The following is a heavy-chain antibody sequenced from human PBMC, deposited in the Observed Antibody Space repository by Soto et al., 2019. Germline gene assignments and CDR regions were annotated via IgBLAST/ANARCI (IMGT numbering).Heavy chain of an antibody. CDR3: ARQIFAADY. J-gene: IGHJ4*02. CDR1: GYTFTTCD. V-gene: IGHV1-8*03. CDR2: MNPYTGKT. D-gene: IGHD3-9*01. Sequence: QVQLVQSGAEVKKPGASVKVSCKASGYTFTTCDIHWVRQAPGRGLEWMGWMNPYTGKTGNAQRFQGRVTITADAATSTAFMELRRLRSDDTAVYYCARQIFAADYWGQGTLLVVSS.